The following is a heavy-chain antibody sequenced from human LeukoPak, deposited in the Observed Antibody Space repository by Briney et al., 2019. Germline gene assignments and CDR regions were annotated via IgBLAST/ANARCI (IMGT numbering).Heavy chain of an antibody. J-gene: IGHJ4*02. V-gene: IGHV4-34*01. D-gene: IGHD2-2*01. CDR1: GGSFSGYY. CDR3: ARGRPDLVVVPAAIYY. Sequence: ASETLSLTCAVYGGSFSGYYWRWIRQPPGKGLEWIGEINHSGSTNYNPSLKSRVTISVDTSKNQFSLKLSSVTAADTAVYYCARGRPDLVVVPAAIYYWGPGTLVTVPS. CDR2: INHSGST.